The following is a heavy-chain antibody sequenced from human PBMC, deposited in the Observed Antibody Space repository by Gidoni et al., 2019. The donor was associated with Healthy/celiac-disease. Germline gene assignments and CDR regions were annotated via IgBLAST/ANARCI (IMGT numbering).Heavy chain of an antibody. CDR1: GGSISSSSYY. V-gene: IGHV4-39*01. D-gene: IGHD3-10*01. Sequence: QLQLQESGPGLVKLSETLSLTCTVSGGSISSSSYYWGWIRQPPGKGLEWIGSIYYSGSTYYNPSLKSRVTISVDTSKNQFSLKLSSVTAADTAVYYCASWSGMVRGVIRYYFDYWGQGTLVTVSS. J-gene: IGHJ4*02. CDR2: IYYSGST. CDR3: ASWSGMVRGVIRYYFDY.